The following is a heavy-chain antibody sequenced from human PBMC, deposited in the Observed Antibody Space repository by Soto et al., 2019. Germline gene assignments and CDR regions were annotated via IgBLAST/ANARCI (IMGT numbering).Heavy chain of an antibody. CDR1: GYTFTSYY. Sequence: QVQLVQSGAEVKKPGASVKVSCKASGYTFTSYYMHWVRQAPGQGLEWMGIINPSGGITSYAQKFQGRVTITRYTSTSTVYMELSSMRYEDKAVYYCASPSSYDYGSGSLYYYYGMDVWGQGTTVTVSS. D-gene: IGHD3-10*01. V-gene: IGHV1-46*01. J-gene: IGHJ6*02. CDR2: INPSGGIT. CDR3: ASPSSYDYGSGSLYYYYGMDV.